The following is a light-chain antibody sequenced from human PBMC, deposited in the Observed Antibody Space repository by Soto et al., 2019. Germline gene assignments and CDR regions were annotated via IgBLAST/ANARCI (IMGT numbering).Light chain of an antibody. CDR3: QQYNSYLWT. J-gene: IGKJ1*01. CDR2: DGS. V-gene: IGKV1-5*01. CDR1: QSISSW. Sequence: DIQMTQSPSTLSASVGDRVTITCRASQSISSWLAWYQQKPGKAPKLLIYDGSSFESGVPSRFSGSGSGTEFTLTISSLQPDDSATYYCQQYNSYLWTFGQGTKVDIK.